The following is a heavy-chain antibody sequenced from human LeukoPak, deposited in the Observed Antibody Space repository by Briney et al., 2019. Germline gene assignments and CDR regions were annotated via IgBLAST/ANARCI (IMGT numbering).Heavy chain of an antibody. CDR1: RDTFSNYA. J-gene: IGHJ6*04. CDR2: IIPVFGTT. V-gene: IGHV1-69*06. D-gene: IGHD2-2*01. CDR3: ASQYWVPAAFYYAFDV. Sequence: GASVNVSCRASRDTFSNYAISWVRQAPGQGLEWMGAIIPVFGTTNYAQKFQGRVTITADTYTTTSYMELSSLTSEDTAIYYCASQYWVPAAFYYAFDVWGKGTTVTVSS.